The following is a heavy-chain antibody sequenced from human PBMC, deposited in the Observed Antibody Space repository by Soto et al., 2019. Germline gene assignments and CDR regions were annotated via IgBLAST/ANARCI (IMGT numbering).Heavy chain of an antibody. D-gene: IGHD3-22*01. J-gene: IGHJ4*02. CDR1: GFTFSSHG. CDR2: IWYDATNK. V-gene: IGHV3-33*01. Sequence: GGSLRLSCAASGFTFSSHGMHWVRQAPGKGLEWVAIIWYDATNKYYADSVKGRFTISRDNSKSTLYLQMNSLRAEDTAVYYCARVIDSSGSDYWGQGTLVTVSS. CDR3: ARVIDSSGSDY.